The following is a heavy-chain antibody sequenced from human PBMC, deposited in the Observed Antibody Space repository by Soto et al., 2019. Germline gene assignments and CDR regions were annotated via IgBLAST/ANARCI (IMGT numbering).Heavy chain of an antibody. CDR2: INHSGST. J-gene: IGHJ6*02. CDR3: AREGGDYYYGMDV. D-gene: IGHD3-16*01. Sequence: SETLSLTCAVYGGSFSGYYWSWIRQPPGKGLEWIGEINHSGSTNYNPSLKSRVTLSVDTSKNQFSLKLSSVTAADTAVYYCAREGGDYYYGMDVWGQGTTVTVSS. V-gene: IGHV4-34*09. CDR1: GGSFSGYY.